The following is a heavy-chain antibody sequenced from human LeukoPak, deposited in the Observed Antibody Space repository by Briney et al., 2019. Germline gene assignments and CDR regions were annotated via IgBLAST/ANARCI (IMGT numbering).Heavy chain of an antibody. D-gene: IGHD2-2*01. CDR1: GFTFNTYG. V-gene: IGHV3-30*02. CDR3: AKGGRPATDY. CDR2: IRYDGSNK. J-gene: IGHJ4*02. Sequence: GGSLRLSCAASGFTFNTYGMSWVRQAPGKGLEWVAFIRYDGSNKYYADSVKGRFTISRDNSKNTLYLQMNSLRAEDTAVYYCAKGGRPATDYWGQGTLVTVSS.